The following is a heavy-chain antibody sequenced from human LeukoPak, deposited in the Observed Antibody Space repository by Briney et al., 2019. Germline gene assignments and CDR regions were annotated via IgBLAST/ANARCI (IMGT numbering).Heavy chain of an antibody. Sequence: GGSLRLSRAASGFTFDDYAIHWVRQAPGKGLEWVSLISGDGGSTYYADSVKGRFTISRDNSKNSLYLQMNSLRTEDTALYYCAKDPASSGWYPVYYWGQGTLVTVSS. J-gene: IGHJ4*02. V-gene: IGHV3-43*02. CDR2: ISGDGGST. D-gene: IGHD6-19*01. CDR1: GFTFDDYA. CDR3: AKDPASSGWYPVYY.